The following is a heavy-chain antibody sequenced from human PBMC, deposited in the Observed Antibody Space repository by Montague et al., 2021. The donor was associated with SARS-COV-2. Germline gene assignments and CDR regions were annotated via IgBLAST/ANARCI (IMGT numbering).Heavy chain of an antibody. CDR2: IHHIVGT. CDR1: GDSMSSNNW. J-gene: IGHJ4*02. Sequence: ETLSLTCAVSGDSMSSNNWWTWVRQSPGKGLEWIGEIHHIVGTNYNPSLKSRVSISVDKSRNQFSLNLNSVTAADTAFYYCATVFGGCSATSCYLYNWGRGTLVTVSS. CDR3: ATVFGGCSATSCYLYN. D-gene: IGHD2-2*01. V-gene: IGHV4-4*02.